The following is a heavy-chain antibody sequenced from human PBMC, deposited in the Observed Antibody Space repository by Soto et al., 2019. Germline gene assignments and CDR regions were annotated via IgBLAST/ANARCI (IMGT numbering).Heavy chain of an antibody. J-gene: IGHJ5*02. CDR3: ARVLGTYYDFWSGYYGWFDP. CDR1: GGSISSYY. Sequence: SETLSLTCTVSGGSISSYYWSWIRQPPGKGLEWIGYIYYSGSTNYNPSLKSRVTISVDTSKNQFSLKLSSVTAADTAVYYCARVLGTYYDFWSGYYGWFDPWGQGTLVTVS. CDR2: IYYSGST. D-gene: IGHD3-3*01. V-gene: IGHV4-59*01.